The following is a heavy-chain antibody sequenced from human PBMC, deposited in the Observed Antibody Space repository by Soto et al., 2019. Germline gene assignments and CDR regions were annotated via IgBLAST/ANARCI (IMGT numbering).Heavy chain of an antibody. V-gene: IGHV3-23*01. CDR1: GFTFSTYA. Sequence: EVQLLESGGGLVQPGGSLRLSCAASGFTFSTYAMIWVREAPGQGLEWVSVITGSGGSTYYADSVKGRLTISRDTSKNTLFQQMNSLRAEDTAVYYCAKDRYGDYGGIDYWGQGTMVTVSS. D-gene: IGHD4-17*01. CDR2: ITGSGGST. CDR3: AKDRYGDYGGIDY. J-gene: IGHJ4*02.